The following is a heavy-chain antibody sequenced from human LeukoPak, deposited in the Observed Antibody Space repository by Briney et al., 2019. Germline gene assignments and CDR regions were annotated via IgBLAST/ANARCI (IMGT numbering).Heavy chain of an antibody. V-gene: IGHV4-4*02. CDR3: AREGGPYRPLDY. CDR1: GGSITSTNY. Sequence: SGTLSLTCGVSGGSITSTNYWTWVPPPPGKGLEWIGEVNLQGSTNYNPSLMGRVAISVDMSENHISLQLTSVTAADTAVYYCAREGGPYRPLDYSGQGTLVTVSS. CDR2: VNLQGST. J-gene: IGHJ4*02.